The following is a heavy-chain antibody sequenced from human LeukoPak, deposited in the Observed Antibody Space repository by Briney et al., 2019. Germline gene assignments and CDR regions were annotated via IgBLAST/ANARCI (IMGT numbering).Heavy chain of an antibody. D-gene: IGHD6-13*01. CDR3: ARGSGSSWYFYFDY. CDR2: IKWDGGRT. CDR1: GFTFDDHG. Sequence: GGSLRLSCAASGFTFDDHGMSWVRQAPGEGLGRVSGIKWDGGRTGYADSVKGRFTISRDNAKNSVYLQMNSLRAEDTALYYCARGSGSSWYFYFDYWGQGTLVTVSS. V-gene: IGHV3-20*04. J-gene: IGHJ4*02.